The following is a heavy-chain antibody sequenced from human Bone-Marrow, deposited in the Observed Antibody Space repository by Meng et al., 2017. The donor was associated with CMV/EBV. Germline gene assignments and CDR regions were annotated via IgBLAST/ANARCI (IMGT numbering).Heavy chain of an antibody. V-gene: IGHV1-2*02. CDR3: ARLYSDYLKIDY. Sequence: ASVKVSCKASGYTFTGYYTHWVRQVPGQGLEWMGWINPNSGATNYAQKFQGRVTLTRDTSIVTAYMELSGLRSDDTAVYYCARLYSDYLKIDYWGQGTLVTVSS. CDR1: GYTFTGYY. J-gene: IGHJ4*02. D-gene: IGHD4-11*01. CDR2: INPNSGAT.